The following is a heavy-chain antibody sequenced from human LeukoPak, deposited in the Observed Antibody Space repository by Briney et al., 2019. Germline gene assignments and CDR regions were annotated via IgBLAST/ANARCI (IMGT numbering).Heavy chain of an antibody. CDR3: ARVPSGGPFDY. CDR1: GYTFTSYA. D-gene: IGHD2-15*01. J-gene: IGHJ4*02. CDR2: ISAYNGNT. V-gene: IGHV1-18*01. Sequence: VASVKVSCKASGYTFTSYAMHWVRQAPGQRLEWMGWISAYNGNTNYAQRLQGRVTMTTDTSTSTAYMELRSLTSDDTAVYYCARVPSGGPFDYWGQETLVTVSS.